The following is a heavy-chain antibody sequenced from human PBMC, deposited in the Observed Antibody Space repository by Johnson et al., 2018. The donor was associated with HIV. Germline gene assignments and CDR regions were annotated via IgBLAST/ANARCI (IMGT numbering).Heavy chain of an antibody. CDR3: AKGRTGYSSSLAPDAFDI. J-gene: IGHJ3*02. CDR2: ISGSGGST. V-gene: IGHV3-23*04. CDR1: GFTFSSYV. Sequence: LVESGGGLVQPGGSLRLSCTASGFTFSSYVMSWVRQAPGKGLEWVSAISGSGGSTYYADSVKGRFTISRDNSKNTLYLQMNSLRAEDTAVYYCAKGRTGYSSSLAPDAFDIWGQGTMVTVSS. D-gene: IGHD6-13*01.